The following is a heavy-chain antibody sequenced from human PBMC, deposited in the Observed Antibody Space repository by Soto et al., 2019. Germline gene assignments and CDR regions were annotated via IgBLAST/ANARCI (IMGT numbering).Heavy chain of an antibody. CDR3: ARDPIPRILHDGYCYYCFDP. CDR1: GFTFSSYA. V-gene: IGHV3-23*01. CDR2: IRCDGSNK. D-gene: IGHD5-18*01. Sequence: GGSLRLSCAASGFTFSSYAMNWVRQAPGKGLEWVSAIRCDGSNKYYADSVKGRFTISRDNSKNTLYLQMNSVRAEDKAVYYCARDPIPRILHDGYCYYCFDPWGQGTMVTVSS. J-gene: IGHJ5*02.